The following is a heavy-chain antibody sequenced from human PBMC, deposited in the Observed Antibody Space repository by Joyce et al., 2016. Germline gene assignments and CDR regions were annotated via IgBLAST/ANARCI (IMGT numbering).Heavy chain of an antibody. CDR3: AGDTWHNSGGTFFF. J-gene: IGHJ4*02. D-gene: IGHD6-19*01. CDR1: GYTFTSYG. V-gene: IGHV1-18*01. CDR2: ISGFNGDT. Sequence: QIRLVQSGTEVRKPGASVKVSCKTPGYTFTSYGISWLRQAPGQRLEWMVHISGFNGDTKYAPKFHGRVTMTIDTSTTTAYMELGSLTSDDTAIYYCAGDTWHNSGGTFFFWGQGTLVTVSS.